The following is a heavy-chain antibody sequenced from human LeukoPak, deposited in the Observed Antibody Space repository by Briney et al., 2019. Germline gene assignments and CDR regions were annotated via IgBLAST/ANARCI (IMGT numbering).Heavy chain of an antibody. CDR2: FYYSGST. Sequence: SETLSLTCSVSGGSISSYYWGWIRQPPGKGLEWIGSFYYSGSTYYNPSLKSRVTISGDTSKNQFSLRLSSVTAADTAVYYCARRSRAYYCDYWGQGILVTVSS. CDR1: GGSISSYY. CDR3: ARRSRAYYCDY. J-gene: IGHJ4*02. V-gene: IGHV4-39*07.